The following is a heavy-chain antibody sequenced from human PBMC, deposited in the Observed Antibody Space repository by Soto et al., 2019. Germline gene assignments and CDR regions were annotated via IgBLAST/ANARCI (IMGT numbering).Heavy chain of an antibody. CDR2: IIPIFGTA. J-gene: IGHJ6*02. V-gene: IGHV1-69*13. Sequence: SVKVSCKASGGTFSSYAISWVRQAPGQGLEWMGGIIPIFGTANYAQKFQGRVTITADESTSTAYMELSSLRSEDTAVYYCASVVTPKSPYPYYYYGMDVWGQGTTVTVSS. CDR1: GGTFSSYA. CDR3: ASVVTPKSPYPYYYYGMDV. D-gene: IGHD2-15*01.